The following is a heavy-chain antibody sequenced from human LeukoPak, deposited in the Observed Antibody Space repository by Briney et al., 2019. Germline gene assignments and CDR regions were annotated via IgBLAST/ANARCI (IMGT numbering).Heavy chain of an antibody. CDR3: ARAQGGRDIVVVPAAISNYYGMDV. D-gene: IGHD2-2*02. CDR2: ISSSGSTI. Sequence: GGSLRLSCAASGFTFSDYYMSWIRQAPGKGLEWVSYISSSGSTIYYADSVKSRFTISRDNAKNSLYLQMNSLRAEDTAVYYCARAQGGRDIVVVPAAISNYYGMDVWGQGTTVTVSS. V-gene: IGHV3-11*01. CDR1: GFTFSDYY. J-gene: IGHJ6*02.